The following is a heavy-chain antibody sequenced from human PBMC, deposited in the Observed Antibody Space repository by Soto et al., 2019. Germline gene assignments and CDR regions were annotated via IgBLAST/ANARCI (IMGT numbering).Heavy chain of an antibody. V-gene: IGHV3-23*01. CDR1: GFSFGSYA. CDR2: ISGSDGKT. CDR3: ARWSYLDY. Sequence: GGSLRLSCAASGFSFGSYALSWVRQAPGKGLEWVSTISGSDGKTFYADSVKGRFSISRDTSQNTLYLQMNSLRANDTAIYYCARWSYLDYWGQGTRVTVSS. D-gene: IGHD3-3*01. J-gene: IGHJ4*02.